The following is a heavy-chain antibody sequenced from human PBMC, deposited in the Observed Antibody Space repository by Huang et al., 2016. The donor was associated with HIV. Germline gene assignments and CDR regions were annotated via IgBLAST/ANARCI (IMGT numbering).Heavy chain of an antibody. CDR3: VTKASAMDV. CDR2: IRQDGSEK. CDR1: TVTFTAYW. D-gene: IGHD2-8*01. Sequence: LVESGGGLVQPGGSLRLSCGGSTVTFTAYWLTWVRQPPGQWREWVASIRQDGSEKFYLDSVKGRFNISRDNGKKVLFLDMTSLQVDDTATYFCVTKASAMDVWGQGTTVIVSS. J-gene: IGHJ6*02. V-gene: IGHV3-7*01.